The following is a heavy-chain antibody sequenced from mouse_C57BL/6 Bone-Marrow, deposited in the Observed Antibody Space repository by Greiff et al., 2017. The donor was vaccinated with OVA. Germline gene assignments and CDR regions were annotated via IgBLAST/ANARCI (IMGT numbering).Heavy chain of an antibody. Sequence: EVQRVESGEGLVKPGGSLKLSCAASGFTFSSYAMSWVRQTPEKRLEWVAYISSGGDYIYYADTVKGRFTISRDNARNTLYLQMSSLKSEDTAMYYCTRDREGYDYGGDAMDYWGQGTSVTVSS. CDR1: GFTFSSYA. CDR3: TRDREGYDYGGDAMDY. V-gene: IGHV5-9-1*02. D-gene: IGHD2-4*01. J-gene: IGHJ4*01. CDR2: ISSGGDYI.